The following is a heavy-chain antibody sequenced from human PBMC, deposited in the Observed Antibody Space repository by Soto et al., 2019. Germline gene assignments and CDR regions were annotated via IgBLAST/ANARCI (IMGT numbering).Heavy chain of an antibody. V-gene: IGHV4-34*01. CDR3: ERVLWLDRGVTTHYALDV. Sequence: SETLSLTCAVYGGSFSDYYWSWIRQPAGKGMEWIGEINHSGSTNYNPSLKSRGTISEDTSKNQFPLKRTPVTAADTAGYYWERVLWLDRGVTTHYALDVCGQGATLTVSS. J-gene: IGHJ6*02. CDR1: GGSFSDYY. D-gene: IGHD3-10*01. CDR2: INHSGST.